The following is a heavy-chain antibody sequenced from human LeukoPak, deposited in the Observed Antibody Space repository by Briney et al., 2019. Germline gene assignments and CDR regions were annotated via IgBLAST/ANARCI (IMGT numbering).Heavy chain of an antibody. J-gene: IGHJ4*02. CDR2: IYSGGNT. CDR3: ARRAGEYSHPYDY. CDR1: GGSISSGSYY. Sequence: PSETLSLTCTVSGGSISSGSYYWSWVRQAPGKGLEWVSFIYSGGNTHYSDSVKGRFTISRGNSKNTLYLQMNSLRAEDTAVYYCARRAGEYSHPYDYWGQGTLVTVSS. D-gene: IGHD4-17*01. V-gene: IGHV3-53*01.